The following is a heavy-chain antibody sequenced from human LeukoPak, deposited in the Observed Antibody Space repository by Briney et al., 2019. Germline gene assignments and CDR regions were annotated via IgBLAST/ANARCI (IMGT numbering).Heavy chain of an antibody. V-gene: IGHV3-23*01. CDR2: ISSGGGTT. CDR3: ANRGTKWLPPPTDAFDV. J-gene: IGHJ3*01. CDR1: GFSFSSHA. Sequence: GGSLRLSCAASGFSFSSHAMSWVRQAPGKGLQWVSTISSGGGTTYYGDSVKGRFTISRDNSKNTLYLQMNSLRVDDTAIYYCANRGTKWLPPPTDAFDVWGQGTMVTASS. D-gene: IGHD2-8*01.